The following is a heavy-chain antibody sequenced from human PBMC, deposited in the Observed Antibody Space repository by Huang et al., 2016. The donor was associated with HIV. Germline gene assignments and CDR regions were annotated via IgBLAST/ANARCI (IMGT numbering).Heavy chain of an antibody. V-gene: IGHV4-39*01. CDR1: GGSIRSSDYH. CDR2: ICYKGNT. D-gene: IGHD3-10*01. CDR3: ARHREGPVAYYSGWGSHLNYMDV. Sequence: QLLLQESGPGLVKPSEALALTCAVSGGSIRSSDYHWGWIRPPPGKGLEGIWRICYKGNTTHSPSLKILVTIAVDTAKNLFFLNLTSMTAADTAVYYCARHREGPVAYYSGWGSHLNYMDVWGRGRTVVVSS. J-gene: IGHJ6*03.